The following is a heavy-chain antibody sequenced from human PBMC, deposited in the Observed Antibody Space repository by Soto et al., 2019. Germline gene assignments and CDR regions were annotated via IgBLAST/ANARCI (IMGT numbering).Heavy chain of an antibody. J-gene: IGHJ4*02. CDR1: GFTFSNAW. CDR3: TTGVVPAAIPLEHKDY. D-gene: IGHD2-2*01. Sequence: PGGSLRLSCAASGFTFSNAWMSWVRQAPGKGLEWVGRIKSKTDGGTTDYAAPVKGRFTISRDDSKNTLYLQMNSLKTEDTAVYYCTTGVVPAAIPLEHKDYWGQGTLVTVSS. CDR2: IKSKTDGGTT. V-gene: IGHV3-15*01.